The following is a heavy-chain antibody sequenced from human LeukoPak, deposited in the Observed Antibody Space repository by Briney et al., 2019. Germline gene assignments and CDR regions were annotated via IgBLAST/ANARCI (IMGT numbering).Heavy chain of an antibody. CDR1: GGSISSSSYY. Sequence: PSETLSLTRTVSGGSISSSSYYWGWIRQPPGKGLEWIGYIYYSGSTNYNTSLKSRITISEDTSKNQFSRKLSAVTAADEAVYYCARASTPPYYYSSGSPRVYYFDYWGQGTLVTVSS. V-gene: IGHV4-61*05. CDR2: IYYSGST. J-gene: IGHJ4*02. D-gene: IGHD3-10*01. CDR3: ARASTPPYYYSSGSPRVYYFDY.